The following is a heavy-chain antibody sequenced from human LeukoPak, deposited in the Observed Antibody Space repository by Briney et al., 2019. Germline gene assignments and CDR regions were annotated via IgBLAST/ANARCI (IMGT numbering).Heavy chain of an antibody. CDR1: GFTFSTYA. V-gene: IGHV3-23*01. CDR2: IGGSGDST. D-gene: IGHD3-10*01. CDR3: ARNFGRQQFDY. J-gene: IGHJ4*02. Sequence: GGSLRLSCAASGFTFSTYAMSWVRQAPGKGLEYVSVIGGSGDSTQYADSVKGRFTISRDNAKNSLYLQMNSLRGDDTAVYYCARNFGRQQFDYWGQGTLVTVSS.